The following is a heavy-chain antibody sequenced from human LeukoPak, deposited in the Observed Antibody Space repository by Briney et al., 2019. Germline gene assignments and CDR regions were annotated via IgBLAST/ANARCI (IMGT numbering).Heavy chain of an antibody. D-gene: IGHD3-16*01. V-gene: IGHV4-39*01. CDR1: GGSISSSSYY. CDR3: ARLYDYVWGSYYPFDY. J-gene: IGHJ4*02. Sequence: SETLSLTCTVSGGSISSSSYYWGWIRQPPGKGLEWIGSIYYSGSTYYNPSLKSRVTISVDASKNQFSLKLSSVTAADTAVYYCARLYDYVWGSYYPFDYWGQGTLVTVSS. CDR2: IYYSGST.